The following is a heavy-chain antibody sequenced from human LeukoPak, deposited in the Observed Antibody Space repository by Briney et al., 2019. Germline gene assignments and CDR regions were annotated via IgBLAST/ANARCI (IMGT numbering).Heavy chain of an antibody. CDR1: GFTFSSYE. CDR3: ARENHHADFDS. D-gene: IGHD1-14*01. CDR2: ISSSGSTI. V-gene: IGHV3-48*03. Sequence: PGGSLRLSCAASGFTFSSYEMNWVRQAPGKGLEWVSYISSSGSTIFYADSVRGRFTISRDNAKNSLYLQMNSLRAEDTAIYYCARENHHADFDSWGQGTLVTVSS. J-gene: IGHJ4*02.